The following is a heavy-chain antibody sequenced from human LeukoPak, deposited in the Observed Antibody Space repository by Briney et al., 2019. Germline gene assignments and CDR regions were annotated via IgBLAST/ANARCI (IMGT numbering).Heavy chain of an antibody. CDR3: ARKNYYDSSGYYGHNWFDP. CDR1: GGSISSYD. J-gene: IGHJ5*02. CDR2: IYYSGST. Sequence: SETLSLTCTVSGGSISSYDWSWIRQPPGKGLEWIGYIYYSGSTNYNPSLKSRVTISVDTSQNQFSLKLSSVTAADTAVYYCARKNYYDSSGYYGHNWFDPWGQGTLVTVSS. V-gene: IGHV4-59*08. D-gene: IGHD3-22*01.